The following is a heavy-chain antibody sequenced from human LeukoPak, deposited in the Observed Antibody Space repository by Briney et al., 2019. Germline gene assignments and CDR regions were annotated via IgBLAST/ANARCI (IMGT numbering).Heavy chain of an antibody. D-gene: IGHD4/OR15-4a*01. V-gene: IGHV3-13*01. CDR2: IGTAGDT. J-gene: IGHJ4*02. CDR1: GFTFSSYD. Sequence: GGSLRLSCAASGFTFSSYDMHWVRQATGKGLEWVSAIGTAGDTYYPGSVKGRFTISRENAKNSLYLQKNCLRAGDTAVYYCARISTSGAFDYWGQGTLVTVSS. CDR3: ARISTSGAFDY.